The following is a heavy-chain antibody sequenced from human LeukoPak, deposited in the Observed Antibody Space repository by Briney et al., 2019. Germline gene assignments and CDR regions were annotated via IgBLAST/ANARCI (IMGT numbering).Heavy chain of an antibody. D-gene: IGHD6-6*01. J-gene: IGHJ4*02. Sequence: PGWSLRLSCAASGFTVRNHWMHWVRQTPGKGLVWVSRISSDGSSTTYADSVKGRFTISRDNAKNTLYLQMNNLRAEDTAMYYCARDRRVTGRPDIDYWGQGTLVIVSS. CDR2: ISSDGSST. CDR1: GFTVRNHW. CDR3: ARDRRVTGRPDIDY. V-gene: IGHV3-74*03.